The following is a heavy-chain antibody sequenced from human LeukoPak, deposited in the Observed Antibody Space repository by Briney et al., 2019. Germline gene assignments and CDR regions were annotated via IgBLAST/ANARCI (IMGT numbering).Heavy chain of an antibody. D-gene: IGHD2-15*01. CDR2: ISSSGGST. Sequence: TGRTLSLSCAASGFTSTSYAMSWVRQSPGKGLKWVSAISSSGGSTYYADSVKGRIAVSRDTSRNTLYLQMNSLRPEDAAVYYCAKDNVRSCNGAFCYSNDVGLLDHWGQGTLVTVSS. J-gene: IGHJ4*02. CDR1: GFTSTSYA. V-gene: IGHV3-23*01. CDR3: AKDNVRSCNGAFCYSNDVGLLDH.